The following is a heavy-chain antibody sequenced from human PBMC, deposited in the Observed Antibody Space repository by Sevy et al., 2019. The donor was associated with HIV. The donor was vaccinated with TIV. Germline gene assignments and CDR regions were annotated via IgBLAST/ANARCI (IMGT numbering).Heavy chain of an antibody. Sequence: ASVKVSCKVPRYTLREGSMHWGRQAPGKGLGGMGGFVPEGGEIVYGQKFQGRVTVAEDTLTDTAYLEVTNLRSEDTATYFCVIGDTPRLTGSGTRLKDQSLNYFEFWGQGTLVTVSS. CDR3: VIGDTPRLTGSGTRLKDQSLNYFEF. D-gene: IGHD3-16*02. V-gene: IGHV1-24*01. CDR1: RYTLREGS. J-gene: IGHJ4*02. CDR2: FVPEGGEI.